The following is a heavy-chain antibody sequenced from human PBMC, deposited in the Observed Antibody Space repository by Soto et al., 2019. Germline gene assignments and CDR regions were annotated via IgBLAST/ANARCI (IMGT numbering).Heavy chain of an antibody. CDR1: GGTFSSYA. J-gene: IGHJ3*02. D-gene: IGHD4-17*01. V-gene: IGHV1-69*06. CDR2: IIPTFGTA. CDR3: ARPDYGDYYYAFDI. Sequence: QVQLVQSGAEVKKPGSSVKVSCKASGGTFSSYAISWVRQAPGQGLEWMGGIIPTFGTANYAQKFQGRVTITADKSTGTAYMELSSLRSEDTAVYYCARPDYGDYYYAFDIWGQGTMVTVSS.